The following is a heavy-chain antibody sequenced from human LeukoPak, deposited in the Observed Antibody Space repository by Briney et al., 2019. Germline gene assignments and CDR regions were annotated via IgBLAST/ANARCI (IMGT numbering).Heavy chain of an antibody. V-gene: IGHV3-48*02. CDR1: GFTFSSYS. J-gene: IGHJ4*02. CDR2: ISSSSSTI. D-gene: IGHD3-9*01. CDR3: ARSDKAPSPSL. Sequence: GGSLRLSCAASGFTFSSYSMNWVRQAPGKGLEWVSYISSSSSTIYYTDSVKGRFTIFRDNAKNSLYLQKNSLRDEDTAVYHCARSDKAPSPSLGGQGTLVTVSS.